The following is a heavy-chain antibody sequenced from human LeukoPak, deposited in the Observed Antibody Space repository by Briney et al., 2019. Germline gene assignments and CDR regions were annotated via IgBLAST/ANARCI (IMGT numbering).Heavy chain of an antibody. CDR2: IYYSGTT. CDR3: ARLYRSGGTCYSDRGAFDI. Sequence: SETLSLTCAVYGGSFSGYYWGWIRQPPGKGLEWIGTIYYSGTTYYNPSLKSRVTISVDTSKNQFSLKLRSVTAADTAVYYCARLYRSGGTCYSDRGAFDIWGQGTMVTVSS. V-gene: IGHV4-34*01. J-gene: IGHJ3*02. D-gene: IGHD2-15*01. CDR1: GGSFSGYY.